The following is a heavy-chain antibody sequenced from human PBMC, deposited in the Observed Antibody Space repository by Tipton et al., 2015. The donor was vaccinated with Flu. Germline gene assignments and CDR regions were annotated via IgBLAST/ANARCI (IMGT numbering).Heavy chain of an antibody. CDR2: IGSAGDT. V-gene: IGHV3-13*01. CDR3: VRGPLPDSNWYNGMDV. J-gene: IGHJ6*02. D-gene: IGHD6-13*01. CDR1: GFTFSFYD. Sequence: SLRLSCAASGFTFSFYDIHWVRQVTGKSLEWVSAIGSAGDTHYSDAVKGRFTITRDNVKHSLYLQMSRLRVADTAVYYCVRGPLPDSNWYNGMDVWGQGTTVTVSS.